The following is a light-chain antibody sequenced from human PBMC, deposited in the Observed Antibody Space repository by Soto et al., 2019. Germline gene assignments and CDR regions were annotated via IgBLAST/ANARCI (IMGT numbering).Light chain of an antibody. V-gene: IGKV1-5*01. CDR1: ESINKW. J-gene: IGKJ1*01. CDR2: DAS. Sequence: DIQMTQSPSTLSASVGDRVTITCRASESINKWLAWYQQKPGKAPKVLIYDASSLESGVPSRFSGSGYGTEFILTISSLQADDFATYWCQHYGGMWTFGQGTKVDIK. CDR3: QHYGGMWT.